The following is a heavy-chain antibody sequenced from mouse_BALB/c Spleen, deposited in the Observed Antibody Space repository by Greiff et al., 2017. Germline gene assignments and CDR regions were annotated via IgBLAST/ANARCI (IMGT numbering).Heavy chain of an antibody. D-gene: IGHD2-3*01. CDR3: ARDTSYDGYHYFDD. J-gene: IGHJ2*01. CDR1: GFSFSDYY. Sequence: EVQLVESGGGLVKPGGSLKLSCAASGFSFSDYYMYWVRQTPEKRLEWVATISDGGSYTYYPDSVKGLFTISRDNAKNNMYMQKSNLKSEDTAMYYCARDTSYDGYHYFDDWGEGTTVTVSS. V-gene: IGHV5-4*02. CDR2: ISDGGSYT.